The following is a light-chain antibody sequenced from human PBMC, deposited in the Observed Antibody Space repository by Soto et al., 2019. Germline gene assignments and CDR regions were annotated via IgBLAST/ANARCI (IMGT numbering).Light chain of an antibody. CDR3: AAWDDRLYV. CDR1: SSNIGSHT. V-gene: IGLV1-44*01. Sequence: QSVLTQPPSASGAPGQTVTISCSGSSSNIGSHTVNWYQHLPGTAPKLLIYSNTQRPLGVPARFSGSKPGTSASLAISGLQSEDEAEYYCAAWDDRLYVFGTGTKVTVL. J-gene: IGLJ1*01. CDR2: SNT.